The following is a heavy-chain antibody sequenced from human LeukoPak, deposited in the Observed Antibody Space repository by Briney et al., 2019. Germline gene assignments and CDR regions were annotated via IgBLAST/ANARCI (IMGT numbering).Heavy chain of an antibody. Sequence: GGSLRLSCAVSGFTFNSYAMSWVRQAPGKGLEWVSAVSRSGVSTDYVDSVKGRFTISRDNAKNSLYLQMNSLRAEDTAVYYCARPPRWLHGEDAFDIWGQGTMVTVSS. CDR1: GFTFNSYA. CDR2: VSRSGVST. CDR3: ARPPRWLHGEDAFDI. J-gene: IGHJ3*02. D-gene: IGHD5-24*01. V-gene: IGHV3-23*01.